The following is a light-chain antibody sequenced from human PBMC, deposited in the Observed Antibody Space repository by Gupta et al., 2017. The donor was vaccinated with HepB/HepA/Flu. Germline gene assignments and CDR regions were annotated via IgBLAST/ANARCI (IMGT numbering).Light chain of an antibody. J-gene: IGKJ4*01. CDR2: AAS. Sequence: EIVLTQSPGTLSLSPGEGATLSCRASQSVSSDFLAWYQQKPGQAPRLLIYAASSRATGIPARFSGSGSGTDFTLTISRLEPEDFAVYYCQHYGSSLLTFGGGTXGEIK. CDR1: QSVSSDF. CDR3: QHYGSSLLT. V-gene: IGKV3-20*01.